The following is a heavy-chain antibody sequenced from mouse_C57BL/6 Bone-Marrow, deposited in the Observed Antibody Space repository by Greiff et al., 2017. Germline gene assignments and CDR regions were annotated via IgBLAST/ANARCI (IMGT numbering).Heavy chain of an antibody. CDR1: GFTFSSYA. J-gene: IGHJ2*01. CDR3: VRNRRTYYNNWTCFAY. D-gene: IGHD2-5*01. CDR2: ISAGGSYT. Sequence: EVQLVQSGGGLVKPGGSLKLSCAASGFTFSSYAMYWVRQTPEKGLEWVATISAGGSYTYYPNNVKGRVTISRDNATNNLYLQMSHLKSDDSAMYYCVRNRRTYYNNWTCFAYWGQGTTLTVSS. V-gene: IGHV5-4*01.